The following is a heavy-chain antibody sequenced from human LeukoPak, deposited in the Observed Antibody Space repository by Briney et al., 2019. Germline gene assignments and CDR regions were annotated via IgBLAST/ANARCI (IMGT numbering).Heavy chain of an antibody. Sequence: SETLSLTCTVSGDSITNGSHYWGWLRQPPGKGLEWIGSIYYSGIISSTPSLKSRVTMSVDTSKNQFSLRLSSVTATDTAVYYCARSSDYCSNGSCFSRYFDYWGQGAPVSVPS. CDR3: ARSSDYCSNGSCFSRYFDY. J-gene: IGHJ4*02. CDR2: IYYSGII. CDR1: GDSITNGSHY. D-gene: IGHD2-15*01. V-gene: IGHV4-39*01.